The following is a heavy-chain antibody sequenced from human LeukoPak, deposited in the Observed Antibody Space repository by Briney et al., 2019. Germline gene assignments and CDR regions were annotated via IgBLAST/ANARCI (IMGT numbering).Heavy chain of an antibody. D-gene: IGHD5-18*01. J-gene: IGHJ1*01. CDR2: ITVSGGDT. Sequence: GGSLRLSCAASGFTFSSYAMSWVRQAPGKGLEWVSAITVSGGDTYYADSVKGRFTISRDNSKNTLYLQMNSLKAEDAAVYYCVENYVNADMVFHNWGQGTQVTVSS. V-gene: IGHV3-23*01. CDR1: GFTFSSYA. CDR3: VENYVNADMVFHN.